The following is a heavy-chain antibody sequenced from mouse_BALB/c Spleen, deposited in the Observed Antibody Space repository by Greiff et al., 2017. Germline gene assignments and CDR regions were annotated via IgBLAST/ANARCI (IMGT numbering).Heavy chain of an antibody. CDR2: ISYSGST. CDR1: GDSITSGY. V-gene: IGHV3-8*02. CDR3: ARNPYYYGSSLYAMDY. Sequence: EVQLQESGPSLVKPSQTLSLTCSVTGDSITSGYWNWIRKFPGNKLEYMGYISYSGSTYYNPSLKSRISITRDTSKNQYYLQLNSVTTEDTATYYCARNPYYYGSSLYAMDYWGQGTSVTVSS. D-gene: IGHD1-1*01. J-gene: IGHJ4*01.